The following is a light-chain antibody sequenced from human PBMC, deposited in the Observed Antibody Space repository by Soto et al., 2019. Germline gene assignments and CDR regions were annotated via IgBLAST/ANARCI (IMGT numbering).Light chain of an antibody. J-gene: IGLJ2*01. Sequence: QSALTQPASVSGSPGQSITISCTGTSSDVGGYNYVSWYQQHPGRAPKLIIFEVSNRPSGVSDRFSGSKSDNTASLTISGLQAEDEADYYCNSYTSRATGVFGGGIKLTVL. CDR2: EVS. CDR3: NSYTSRATGV. V-gene: IGLV2-14*01. CDR1: SSDVGGYNY.